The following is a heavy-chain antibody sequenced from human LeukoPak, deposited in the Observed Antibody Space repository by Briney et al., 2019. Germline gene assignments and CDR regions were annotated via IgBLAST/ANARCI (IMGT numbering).Heavy chain of an antibody. V-gene: IGHV3-48*04. Sequence: PGGSLRLSCAASGFTFSSYAMSWVRQAPGKGLEWVSYISSSGSTIYYADSVKGRFTISRDNAKNSLYLQMNSLRAEDTAVYYCARHPSGENCSGGSCYSGYFDYWGQGTLVTVSS. CDR2: ISSSGSTI. CDR1: GFTFSSYA. CDR3: ARHPSGENCSGGSCYSGYFDY. J-gene: IGHJ4*02. D-gene: IGHD2-15*01.